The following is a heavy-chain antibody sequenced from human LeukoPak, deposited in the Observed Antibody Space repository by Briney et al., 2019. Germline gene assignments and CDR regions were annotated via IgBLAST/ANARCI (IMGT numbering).Heavy chain of an antibody. J-gene: IGHJ3*02. D-gene: IGHD6-6*01. Sequence: PSETLSLTCTVSGGSIISYYWSWIRQPAGKGLEWLGRIYTSGSTNYNPSLKSRVTMSVDTSKNQFSLNLSSVTAADTAVYYCARVTYSSSSISVDAFDIWGQGTMVTVSS. CDR1: GGSIISYY. CDR3: ARVTYSSSSISVDAFDI. V-gene: IGHV4-4*07. CDR2: IYTSGST.